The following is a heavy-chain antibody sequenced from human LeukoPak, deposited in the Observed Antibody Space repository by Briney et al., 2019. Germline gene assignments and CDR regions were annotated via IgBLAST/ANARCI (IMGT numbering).Heavy chain of an antibody. V-gene: IGHV3-23*01. J-gene: IGHJ4*02. CDR3: AKERTGGWPFDY. D-gene: IGHD6-19*01. CDR2: ISGSRGTT. CDR1: GFTFSTYA. Sequence: PGGSLRLSCAASGFTFSTYALSWVRQAPGKGLECVSAISGSRGTTYYADSVKGRLTISRDNSKNTLYLQMNSLRADDTAVYYCAKERTGGWPFDYWGQGTLVTVSS.